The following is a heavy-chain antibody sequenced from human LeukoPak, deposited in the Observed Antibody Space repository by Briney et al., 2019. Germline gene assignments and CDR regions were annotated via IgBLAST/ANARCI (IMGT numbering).Heavy chain of an antibody. CDR2: ISRSGGST. Sequence: GGSLRLSCAASGFTFSSYAMSWVRQAPGKGLEWVSAISRSGGSTYYADSVKGRFTISRDNSKNTLYLQMNSLRAEDTAVYYCAAEYYDILTGSNYYYGMDVWGQGTTVTVSS. J-gene: IGHJ6*02. CDR3: AAEYYDILTGSNYYYGMDV. V-gene: IGHV3-23*01. CDR1: GFTFSSYA. D-gene: IGHD3-9*01.